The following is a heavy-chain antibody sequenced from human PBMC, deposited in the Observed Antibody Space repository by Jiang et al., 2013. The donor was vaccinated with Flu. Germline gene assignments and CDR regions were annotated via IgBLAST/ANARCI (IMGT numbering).Heavy chain of an antibody. CDR1: GYTFTSYY. V-gene: IGHV1-46*01. D-gene: IGHD2-15*01. CDR2: INPSGGST. Sequence: SGAEVKKPGASVKVSCKASGYTFTSYYMHWVRQAPGQGLEWMGIINPSGGSTSYAQKFQGRVTMTRDTSTSTVYMELSSLRSEDTAVYYCARAGADCSGGSCYALYYYYGMDVWGQGTTVTVSS. J-gene: IGHJ6*02. CDR3: ARAGADCSGGSCYALYYYYGMDV.